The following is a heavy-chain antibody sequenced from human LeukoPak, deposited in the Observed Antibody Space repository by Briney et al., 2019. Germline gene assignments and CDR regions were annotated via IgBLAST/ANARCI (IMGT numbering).Heavy chain of an antibody. CDR3: ATGRTHFDY. Sequence: GGSLRLSCAASGFTFSSFNMNWVRQAPGKDLEWVSSISGSGGTIYYANSVKGRFAISRDNAENSLYLQMDCLRAEDTAVYYCATGRTHFDYWGQGTLVTVSS. J-gene: IGHJ4*02. CDR2: ISGSGGTI. CDR1: GFTFSSFN. V-gene: IGHV3-48*04. D-gene: IGHD3-10*01.